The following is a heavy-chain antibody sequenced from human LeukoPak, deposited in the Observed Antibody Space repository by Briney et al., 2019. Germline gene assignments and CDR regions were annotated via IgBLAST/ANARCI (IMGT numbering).Heavy chain of an antibody. CDR1: GDSVSSNSAA. CDR3: ARELLWFGELLGVWFDP. D-gene: IGHD3-10*01. V-gene: IGHV6-1*01. CDR2: TYYRSKWYN. J-gene: IGHJ5*02. Sequence: SQTLSLTCAISGDSVSSNSAAWNWIRQSPSRGLEWLGRTYYRSKWYNDYAVSVKSRITINPDTSKNQFSLQLNSVTPEDTAVYYCARELLWFGELLGVWFDPWGQGTPVTVSS.